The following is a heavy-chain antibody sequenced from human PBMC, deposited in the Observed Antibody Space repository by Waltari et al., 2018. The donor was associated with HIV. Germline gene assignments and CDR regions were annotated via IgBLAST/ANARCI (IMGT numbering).Heavy chain of an antibody. Sequence: EFQLVDSGGTLVQAGGSLKIFCAASGFPISSYSMGWVRQAPGKGLEWVAYIKEDGSETNYVDSVKGRFTISRDNAKNSLSLQMHNLRVEDTAVYFCGRGGLRDYWGQGTLVTVSS. J-gene: IGHJ4*02. CDR3: GRGGLRDY. CDR1: GFPISSYS. D-gene: IGHD3-16*01. V-gene: IGHV3-7*01. CDR2: IKEDGSET.